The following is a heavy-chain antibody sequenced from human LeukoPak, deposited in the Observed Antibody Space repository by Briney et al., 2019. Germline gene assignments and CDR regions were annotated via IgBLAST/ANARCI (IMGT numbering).Heavy chain of an antibody. CDR1: GSTVSTYA. D-gene: IGHD2-21*02. CDR3: AKGGHDFNPFYW. CDR2: IKGGGGDP. V-gene: IGHV3-23*01. J-gene: IGHJ4*02. Sequence: GGSLRPSCAPPGSTVSTYAMGWVRQAPGKGLEWASIIKGGGGDPFYADSVKGRFTISRDNSKNTLFLQLDSLRAEDSAVYYCAKGGHDFNPFYWWGQGTLVSVSS.